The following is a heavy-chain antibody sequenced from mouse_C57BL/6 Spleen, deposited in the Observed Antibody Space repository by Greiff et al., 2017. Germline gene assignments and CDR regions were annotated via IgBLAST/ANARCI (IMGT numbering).Heavy chain of an antibody. V-gene: IGHV14-4*01. CDR3: TPIYYDYLAY. J-gene: IGHJ3*01. Sequence: VQLQQSGAELVRPGASVKLSCTASGFNIKDDYMHWVKQRPEQGLEWIGWIDPENGDTEYASKFQGKATITADTSSNTAYLQLSSLTSEDTAVYYCTPIYYDYLAYWGQGTLVTVSA. CDR2: IDPENGDT. D-gene: IGHD2-4*01. CDR1: GFNIKDDY.